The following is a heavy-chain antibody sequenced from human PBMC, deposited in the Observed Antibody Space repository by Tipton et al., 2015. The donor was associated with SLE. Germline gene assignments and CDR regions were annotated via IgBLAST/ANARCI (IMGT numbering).Heavy chain of an antibody. CDR2: IYYSGST. CDR3: ARRLTRYSGYDYFDY. V-gene: IGHV4-39*07. Sequence: TLSLTCTVSGGSISGSSYYWGWIRQPPGKGLEWIGSIYYSGSTNYNPSLKSRVTISVDTSKNQFSLKLGSVTAADTAVYYCARRLTRYSGYDYFDYWGQGTLVTVSS. D-gene: IGHD5-12*01. J-gene: IGHJ4*02. CDR1: GGSISGSSYY.